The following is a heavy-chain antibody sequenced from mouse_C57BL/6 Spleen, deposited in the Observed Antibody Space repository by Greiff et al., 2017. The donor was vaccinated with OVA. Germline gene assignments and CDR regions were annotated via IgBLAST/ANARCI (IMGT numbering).Heavy chain of an antibody. V-gene: IGHV3-6*01. J-gene: IGHJ4*01. D-gene: IGHD2-5*01. CDR2: ISYDGSN. CDR1: GYSITSGYY. Sequence: EVHLVESGPGLVKPSQSLSLTCSVTGYSITSGYYWNWIRQFPGNKLEWMGYISYDGSNNYNPSLKNRISITRDTSKNQFFLKLNSVTTEDTATYYCARGRHYSNYGAMDYWGQGTSVTVSS. CDR3: ARGRHYSNYGAMDY.